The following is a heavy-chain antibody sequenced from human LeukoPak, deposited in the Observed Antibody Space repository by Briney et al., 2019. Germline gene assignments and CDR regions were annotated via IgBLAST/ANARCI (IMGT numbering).Heavy chain of an antibody. CDR1: GYTFTSYD. J-gene: IGHJ4*02. CDR3: ARMYSNYDSLDY. CDR2: MNPNSVNT. D-gene: IGHD4-11*01. V-gene: IGHV1-8*01. Sequence: ASVKVSCKASGYTFTSYDINWVRQATGQGLEWMGWMNPNSVNTGYAQKFQGRVTMTRNTSISTAYMELSSLRSEDTAVYYCARMYSNYDSLDYWRQGTLVTVSS.